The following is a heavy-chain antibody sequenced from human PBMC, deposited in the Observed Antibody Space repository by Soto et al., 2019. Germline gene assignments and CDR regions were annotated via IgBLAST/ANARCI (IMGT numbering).Heavy chain of an antibody. D-gene: IGHD3-3*01. CDR1: GFTFSNAW. J-gene: IGHJ4*02. V-gene: IGHV3-15*07. CDR3: PTGSYRLFGVVHPRAYFDY. Sequence: PGGSPRLSSASSGFTFSNAWMNWVRQAPGKGREWVVRIKSKTDGGTTDYAAPVNGRFPISRDESKNTLYMQMNSLKPEDTAVYYCPTGSYRLFGVVHPRAYFDYWGQGTLVTVSS. CDR2: IKSKTDGGTT.